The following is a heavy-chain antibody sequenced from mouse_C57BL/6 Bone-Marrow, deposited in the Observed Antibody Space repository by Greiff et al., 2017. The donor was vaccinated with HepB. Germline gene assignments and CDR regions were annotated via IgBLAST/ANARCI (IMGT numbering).Heavy chain of an antibody. CDR3: ATLRGKTRSFYDYGFAY. V-gene: IGHV1-50*01. CDR2: IDPSDSYT. J-gene: IGHJ3*01. Sequence: QVQLQQPGAELVKPGASVKLSCKASGYTFTSYWMQWVKQRPGQGLEWIGEIDPSDSYTNYNQKFKGKATLTVDTSSSTAYMQLSSLTSEDSAVYYCATLRGKTRSFYDYGFAYWGQGTLVTVSA. D-gene: IGHD2-4*01. CDR1: GYTFTSYW.